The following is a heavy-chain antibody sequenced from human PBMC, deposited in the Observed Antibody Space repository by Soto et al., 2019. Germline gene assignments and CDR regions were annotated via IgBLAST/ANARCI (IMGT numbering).Heavy chain of an antibody. D-gene: IGHD6-19*01. CDR1: GDSVSSNSAA. CDR2: TYYRTKWYN. CDR3: ARGWYSGRNWFDP. Sequence: SQTLSLTCAISGDSVSSNSAAWNWLRKSPSRGLEWLGRTYYRTKWYNEYAVSVKSRITINPDTSKNQFSLQLNSVTPEDTAVVYCARGWYSGRNWFDPGGQGTLVTVSS. V-gene: IGHV6-1*01. J-gene: IGHJ5*02.